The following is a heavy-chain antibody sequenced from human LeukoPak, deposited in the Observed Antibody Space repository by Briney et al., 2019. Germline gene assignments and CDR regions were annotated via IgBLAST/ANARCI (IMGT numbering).Heavy chain of an antibody. J-gene: IGHJ3*02. CDR2: IIPIFGTA. Sequence: SVRVSCKASGGTFSSYAISWVRQAPGQGLEWMGGIIPIFGTANYAQKFQGRVTITADKSTSTAYMELSSLRSEDTAVYYCARGGDSDAFDIWGQGTMVTVSS. CDR1: GGTFSSYA. V-gene: IGHV1-69*06. D-gene: IGHD2-21*02. CDR3: ARGGDSDAFDI.